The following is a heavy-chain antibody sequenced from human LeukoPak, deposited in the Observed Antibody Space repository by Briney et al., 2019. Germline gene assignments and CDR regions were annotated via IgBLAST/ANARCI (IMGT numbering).Heavy chain of an antibody. Sequence: GGSLRLSCAASGFTFSSYAMSWVRQAPGKGLEWVSAISGSGGSTYYADSVKGRFTISRDNSKNTLYLQMNSLRAEDTAVYYCAKDSRITMIVVVITNFDYWGQGTLVTVSS. CDR3: AKDSRITMIVVVITNFDY. J-gene: IGHJ4*02. CDR2: ISGSGGST. CDR1: GFTFSSYA. V-gene: IGHV3-23*01. D-gene: IGHD3-22*01.